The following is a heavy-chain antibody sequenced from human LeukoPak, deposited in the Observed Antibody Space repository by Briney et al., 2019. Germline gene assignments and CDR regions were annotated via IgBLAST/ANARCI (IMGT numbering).Heavy chain of an antibody. CDR3: VRGYSFGPYGMDV. CDR1: GVIFSRHA. Sequence: GGSLRLSCSASGVIFSRHAMHWVRQAPGKGLEYLSGISDNGGMTFYADSVKGRFTISRDNSKNTLYLQMSSLRAEDTAVYFCVRGYSFGPYGMDVWGQGTTVTVSS. D-gene: IGHD2-15*01. J-gene: IGHJ6*02. CDR2: ISDNGGMT. V-gene: IGHV3-64D*09.